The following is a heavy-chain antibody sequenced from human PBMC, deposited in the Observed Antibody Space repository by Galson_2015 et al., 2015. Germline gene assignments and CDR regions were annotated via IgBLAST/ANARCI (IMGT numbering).Heavy chain of an antibody. CDR1: GFSLSTSGVG. J-gene: IGHJ3*02. Sequence: PALVKPTQPLTLTCTFSGFSLSTSGVGVGWIRQPPGKALEWLALIYWDDDKRYSPSLKSRLTITKDTSKNQVVLTMTNMDPVDTATYFCAHGEFWSGQGYAFDIWGQGTMVTVSS. CDR2: IYWDDDK. V-gene: IGHV2-5*02. CDR3: AHGEFWSGQGYAFDI. D-gene: IGHD3-3*01.